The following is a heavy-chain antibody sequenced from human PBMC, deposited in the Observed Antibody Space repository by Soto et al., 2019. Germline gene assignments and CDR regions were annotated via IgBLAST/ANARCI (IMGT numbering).Heavy chain of an antibody. J-gene: IGHJ4*02. Sequence: LETKSLTCTVADGNIRSYCLSWIRQPPGKGLEWIGYIYYSGSTNYNPSLKSRVTISVDTSKNQFSLKLSSVTAADTAVYYCARIIAVAGPLDYWGQGTLVTVS. V-gene: IGHV4-59*01. CDR3: ARIIAVAGPLDY. CDR2: IYYSGST. D-gene: IGHD6-19*01. CDR1: DGNIRSYC.